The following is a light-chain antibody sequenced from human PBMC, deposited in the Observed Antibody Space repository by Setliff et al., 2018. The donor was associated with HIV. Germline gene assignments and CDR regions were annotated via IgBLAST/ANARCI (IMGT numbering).Light chain of an antibody. CDR2: DVS. J-gene: IGLJ1*01. V-gene: IGLV2-14*03. CDR3: SSYTSSSHYV. Sequence: SVLTQPASVSGSPGQSITISCTGTSSDVGGYSYVSWYQQHPGKAPKLMIYDVSNRPSGVSNRFSGSKSGNTASLTISGLQAEDEADYYCSSYTSSSHYVFGTGTKVTVL. CDR1: SSDVGGYSY.